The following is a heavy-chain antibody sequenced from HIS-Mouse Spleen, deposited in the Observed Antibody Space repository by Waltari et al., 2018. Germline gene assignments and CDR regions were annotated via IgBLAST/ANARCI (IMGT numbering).Heavy chain of an antibody. CDR1: GGSISSSSYY. V-gene: IGHV4-39*07. D-gene: IGHD6-13*01. CDR3: AREIPYSSSWYDWYFDL. CDR2: IYYSGRT. J-gene: IGHJ2*01. Sequence: QLQLQESCPGLVKPSETLSLTCTVSGGSISSSSYYWGWIRQPPGKGLEWIGSIYYSGRTYYNPSLKSRVTISVDTSKNQFSLKLISVTAADTAVYYCAREIPYSSSWYDWYFDLWGRGTLVTVSS.